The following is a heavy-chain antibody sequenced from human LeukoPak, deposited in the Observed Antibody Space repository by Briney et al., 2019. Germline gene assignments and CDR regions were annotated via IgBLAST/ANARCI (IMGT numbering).Heavy chain of an antibody. V-gene: IGHV5-10-1*01. CDR1: GYSFTSYW. J-gene: IGHJ4*02. D-gene: IGHD1-1*01. Sequence: KSGESLQISCKGSGYSFTSYWITWVRQMPGKGLEWMGRIDPSDSYTNYSPSFQGHVTISADKSISTAYLQWSSLKASDTAMYYCARYTTGAFDYWGQGTLVTASS. CDR2: IDPSDSYT. CDR3: ARYTTGAFDY.